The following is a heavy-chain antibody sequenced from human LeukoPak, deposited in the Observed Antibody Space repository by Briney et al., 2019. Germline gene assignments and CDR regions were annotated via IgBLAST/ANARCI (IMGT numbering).Heavy chain of an antibody. Sequence: GGSLRLPCAASGFTFGSYAMYWVRQAPGKGLEWVSGISGSGGSTFYADSVKGRFTISRDNSENTVYLQMNSLRADDTAVYYCAKTQGYYDAWGQEALVTVSS. CDR3: AKTQGYYDA. CDR2: ISGSGGST. V-gene: IGHV3-23*01. D-gene: IGHD2-15*01. J-gene: IGHJ5*02. CDR1: GFTFGSYA.